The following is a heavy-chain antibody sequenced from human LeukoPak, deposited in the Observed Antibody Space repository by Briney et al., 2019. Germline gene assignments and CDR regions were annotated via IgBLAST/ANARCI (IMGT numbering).Heavy chain of an antibody. CDR2: IYYSGST. CDR3: ARNYDFDAFDI. J-gene: IGHJ3*02. V-gene: IGHV4-59*01. Sequence: SETLSLTCTVSGDSISTYYWSWIRQPPGKGLEWIGYIYYSGSTNYNPSLKSRVTISVDTSKNQFSLKLSSVTAADTAVYYCARNYDFDAFDIWGQGTMVTVSS. CDR1: GDSISTYY. D-gene: IGHD3-3*01.